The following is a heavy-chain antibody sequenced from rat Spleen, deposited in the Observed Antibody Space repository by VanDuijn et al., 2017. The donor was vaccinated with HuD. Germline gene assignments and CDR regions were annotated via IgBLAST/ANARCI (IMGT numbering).Heavy chain of an antibody. D-gene: IGHD1-12*03. V-gene: IGHV5-20*01. Sequence: EVQLVESGGGLVQPGRSMKLSCAASGFTFSNYDMAWVRQAPTKGLEWVASISYDGSSTYYRDSVKGRFTISRDNAKSTLYLQMDSLRSEDTATYYCTTDYYDGYYPYVMDAWGQGASVTVSS. J-gene: IGHJ4*01. CDR1: GFTFSNYD. CDR2: ISYDGSST. CDR3: TTDYYDGYYPYVMDA.